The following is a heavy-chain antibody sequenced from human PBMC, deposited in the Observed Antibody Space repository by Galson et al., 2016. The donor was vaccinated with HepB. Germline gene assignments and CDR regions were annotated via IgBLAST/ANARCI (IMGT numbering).Heavy chain of an antibody. D-gene: IGHD1-26*01. V-gene: IGHV5-51*01. Sequence: QSGAEVKKPGESLKISCKASGYTFTNYWIGWVRQMPGKGLEWMGIIFPGDSDTRYSPSFEGQVTISADKSVTTAYLLWTTLEASDTAMYYCTRPLVGDSRGFDYWGQGTLVTVSS. J-gene: IGHJ4*02. CDR3: TRPLVGDSRGFDY. CDR2: IFPGDSDT. CDR1: GYTFTNYW.